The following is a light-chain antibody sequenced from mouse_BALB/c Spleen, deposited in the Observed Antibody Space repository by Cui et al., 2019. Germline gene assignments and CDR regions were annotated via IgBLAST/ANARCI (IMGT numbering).Light chain of an antibody. Sequence: NIVITQSPKSMSMSVGERVTLSCKASENVGTYVSWYQQKPEQSPKLLIYGASNRYPGVPDRFTGSGSATDFTLTISSLQAEDLADYHCGQGYSYLPYTFGGGTKLEIK. CDR1: ENVGTY. V-gene: IGKV6-29*01. CDR3: GQGYSYLPYT. CDR2: GAS. J-gene: IGKJ2*01.